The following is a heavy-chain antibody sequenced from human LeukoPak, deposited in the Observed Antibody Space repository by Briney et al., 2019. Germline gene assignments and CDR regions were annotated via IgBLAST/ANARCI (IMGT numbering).Heavy chain of an antibody. J-gene: IGHJ4*02. CDR1: GFTFDDYA. CDR3: AKDTATRSYDILTGYPVDY. D-gene: IGHD3-9*01. V-gene: IGHV3-9*01. Sequence: GRSLRLSCAASGFTFDDYAMHWVRQAPGKGLEWVSGISWNSGSIGYADSVKGRFTISRDNAKNSLYLQMNSLRAEDTALYYCAKDTATRSYDILTGYPVDYWGQGTLVTVSS. CDR2: ISWNSGSI.